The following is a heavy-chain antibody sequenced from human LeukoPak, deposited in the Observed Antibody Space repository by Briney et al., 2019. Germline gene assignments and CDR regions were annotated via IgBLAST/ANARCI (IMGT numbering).Heavy chain of an antibody. Sequence: ASVKVSCKASGYTFTSYYMHWVRQAPGQGLEWMGGIIPIFGTANYAQKFQGRVTITADESTSTAYMELSSLRSEDTAVYYCASTVVLRYFDWLSRYGYYFDYWGQGTLVTVSS. CDR3: ASTVVLRYFDWLSRYGYYFDY. J-gene: IGHJ4*02. V-gene: IGHV1-69*13. CDR1: GYTFTSYY. D-gene: IGHD3-9*01. CDR2: IIPIFGTA.